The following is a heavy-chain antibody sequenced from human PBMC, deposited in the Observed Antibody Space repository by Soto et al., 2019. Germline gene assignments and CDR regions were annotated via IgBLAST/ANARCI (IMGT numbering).Heavy chain of an antibody. CDR3: ARGLTAAGGNLFDY. CDR2: ISAYNGNT. V-gene: IGHV1-18*04. J-gene: IGHJ4*02. CDR1: DYTFTSYG. D-gene: IGHD2-8*02. Sequence: ASVKVSCKASDYTFTSYGISWVRQAPGQGLEWMGWISAYNGNTNYAQKLQGRVIMTTDTSTSTAYMELRSLRSDDTAVYYCARGLTAAGGNLFDYWGQGTLVTVSS.